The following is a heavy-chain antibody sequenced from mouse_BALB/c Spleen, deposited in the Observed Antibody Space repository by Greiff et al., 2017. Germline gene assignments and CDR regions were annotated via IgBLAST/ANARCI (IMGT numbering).Heavy chain of an antibody. J-gene: IGHJ3*01. CDR2: INSNGGST. CDR3: ARGGSFAY. V-gene: IGHV5-6-3*01. Sequence: DVKLVESGGGLVQPGGSLKLSCAASGFTFSSYGMSWVRQTPDKRLELVATINSNGGSTYYPDSVKGRFTISRDNAKNTLYLQMSSLKSEDTAMYYCARGGSFAYWGQGTLVTVSA. CDR1: GFTFSSYG.